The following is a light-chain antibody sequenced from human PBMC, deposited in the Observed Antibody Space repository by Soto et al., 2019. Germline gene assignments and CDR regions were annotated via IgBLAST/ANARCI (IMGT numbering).Light chain of an antibody. CDR1: SGHSSYI. CDR2: LEGSGSY. CDR3: ETWDSNTHV. Sequence: QAVVTQSSSASASLGSSVKLTCTLSSGHSSYIIAWHQQQPGKAPRYLMKLEGSGSYNKGSGVPDRFSGSSSGADRYLTISYLQFEDEADYYCETWDSNTHVFGGGTKVTVL. J-gene: IGLJ3*02. V-gene: IGLV4-60*02.